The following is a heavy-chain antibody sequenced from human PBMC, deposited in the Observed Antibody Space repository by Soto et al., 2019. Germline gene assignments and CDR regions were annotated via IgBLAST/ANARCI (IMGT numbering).Heavy chain of an antibody. V-gene: IGHV4-59*13. CDR3: GRVTCSIRGIVAAL. CDR2: IFYSGSA. J-gene: IGHJ4*02. CDR1: GDSISGYY. Sequence: QVQLQESGPGLVKPSETLSLTCTVSGDSISGYYWSWIRQPPGKGLEWIGYIFYSGSANYNPSLKSRITISIDTSKKQCSLTLRSVTAEDTAVFYCGRVTCSIRGIVAALWGQGTLVTVSS. D-gene: IGHD3-10*01.